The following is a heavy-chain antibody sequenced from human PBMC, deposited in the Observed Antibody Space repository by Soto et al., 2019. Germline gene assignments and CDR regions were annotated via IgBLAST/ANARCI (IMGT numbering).Heavy chain of an antibody. CDR2: IHPSDSDI. CDR3: ARRHGYCYGYVDF. Sequence: GESLKISCQGSGFNFPTPWIGWVRQTPGKGLEWIGIIHPSDSDITYMPTFEGRVIISADNSISTAYLQWTSLQASGTAKYFCARRHGYCYGYVDFWGQGTLVTVSS. CDR1: GFNFPTPW. J-gene: IGHJ4*03. V-gene: IGHV5-51*01. D-gene: IGHD5-18*01.